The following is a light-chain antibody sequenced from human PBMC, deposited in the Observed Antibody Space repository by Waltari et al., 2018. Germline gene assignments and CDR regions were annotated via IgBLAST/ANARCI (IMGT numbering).Light chain of an antibody. J-gene: IGKJ1*01. CDR2: KAS. V-gene: IGKV1-5*03. Sequence: DIQMTQPPSTLSASVGDRVTITCRASQSISSWLAWYQQKPGKAPKLLIYKASSLESGDPSRFSGSGSGTEFTLTISSLQPDDFATYYCQQYNSYPWTFGQGTKVEIK. CDR3: QQYNSYPWT. CDR1: QSISSW.